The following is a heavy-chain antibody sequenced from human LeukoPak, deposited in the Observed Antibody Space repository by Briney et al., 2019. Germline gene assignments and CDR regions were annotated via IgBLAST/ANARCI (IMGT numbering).Heavy chain of an antibody. CDR2: IYYSGST. V-gene: IGHV4-59*08. D-gene: IGHD6-13*01. Sequence: SETLSLTCTVSGGSISSYYWSWIRQPPGKGLEWIGYIYYSGSTNYNPSLKSRVTISVDTSKNQFSLELSSVTAADTAVYYCARSYSSSWFVDYWGQGTLVTVSS. CDR1: GGSISSYY. J-gene: IGHJ4*02. CDR3: ARSYSSSWFVDY.